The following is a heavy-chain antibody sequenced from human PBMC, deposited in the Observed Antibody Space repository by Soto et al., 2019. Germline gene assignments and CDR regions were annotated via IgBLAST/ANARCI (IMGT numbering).Heavy chain of an antibody. J-gene: IGHJ4*02. Sequence: QVQLVQSGAEVKKPGASVKVSCKASGYTFTSYGISWVRQAPGQGLEWMGWTSAYNGNTNYAQKRQRRVTMTTDASTSTAYMELRSLRSDDTAVYYGAVIGWFDGNDYWGQGTLVTVSS. CDR3: AVIGWFDGNDY. D-gene: IGHD6-19*01. CDR1: GYTFTSYG. V-gene: IGHV1-18*01. CDR2: TSAYNGNT.